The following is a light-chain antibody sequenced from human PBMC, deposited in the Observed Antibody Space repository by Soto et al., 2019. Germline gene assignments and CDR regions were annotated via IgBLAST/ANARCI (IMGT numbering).Light chain of an antibody. CDR2: DVS. Sequence: QSVLAQPRSVSGSPGQSVTISCTGTSSDVGGYNYVSWHQQHPGKAPKPMIYDVSKRPSGVPDRFSGSKSGNTASLTISGLQAEDEADYYCCSYVGSYTYVFGTGTQLTVL. J-gene: IGLJ1*01. CDR3: CSYVGSYTYV. CDR1: SSDVGGYNY. V-gene: IGLV2-11*01.